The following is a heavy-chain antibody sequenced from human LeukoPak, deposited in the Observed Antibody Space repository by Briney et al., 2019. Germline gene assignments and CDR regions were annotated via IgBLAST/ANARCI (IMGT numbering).Heavy chain of an antibody. CDR3: ARDLRRTTFDY. V-gene: IGHV3-33*01. D-gene: IGHD4-11*01. CDR2: MWSEDNSQ. CDR1: GFAFNNYG. J-gene: IGHJ4*02. Sequence: PGGSLRLSCAASGFAFNNYGMHWVRQAPGKGLEWVGVMWSEDNSQHYADSVKGRFTISEDSSKNTLYLQMNSLRAEDTAVYYCARDLRRTTFDYWGQGTLVTVSS.